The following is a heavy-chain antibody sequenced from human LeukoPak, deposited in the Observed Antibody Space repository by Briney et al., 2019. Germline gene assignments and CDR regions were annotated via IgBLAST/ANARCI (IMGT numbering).Heavy chain of an antibody. J-gene: IGHJ5*02. D-gene: IGHD3-10*01. CDR1: GESFSGYY. CDR3: AGSGSYYATNWFDP. V-gene: IGHV4-34*01. CDR2: INHSGST. Sequence: SETLSRTCAVYGESFSGYYWSWIRQPPGKGLEWTGEINHSGSTNYNPSLTSRVTISVDTSKNQFSLKLSSVAAADTAVYYCAGSGSYYATNWFDPWGQGTLVTVSS.